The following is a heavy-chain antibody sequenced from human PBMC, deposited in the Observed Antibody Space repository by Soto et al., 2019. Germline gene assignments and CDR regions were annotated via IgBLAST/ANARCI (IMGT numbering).Heavy chain of an antibody. CDR3: AKDPRPWFGEFNAEYFQH. D-gene: IGHD3-10*01. V-gene: IGHV3-30*18. CDR2: ISYDGSNK. CDR1: GFTFSSYG. Sequence: QVQLVESGGGVVQPGRSLRLSCAASGFTFSSYGMHWVRQAPGKGLEWVAVISYDGSNKYYADSVKGRFTISRDNSKNSLYVQMNSLGAEDTAVYYCAKDPRPWFGEFNAEYFQHWGQGTLVTVSS. J-gene: IGHJ1*01.